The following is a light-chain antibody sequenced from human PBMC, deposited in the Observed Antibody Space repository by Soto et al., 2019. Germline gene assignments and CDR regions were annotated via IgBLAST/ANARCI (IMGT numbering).Light chain of an antibody. CDR2: DVA. CDR3: RSYTITCTRYG. Sequence: QSALTQPASVSGSPGQSITISWTGTSSDVGGFDYVSWYQQHPGKAPKLMVYDVADRPSGVSSRFSGSKSGNTASLTISGLQAEDEADYYVRSYTITCTRYGFGTGTKLTVL. J-gene: IGLJ1*01. CDR1: SSDVGGFDY. V-gene: IGLV2-14*01.